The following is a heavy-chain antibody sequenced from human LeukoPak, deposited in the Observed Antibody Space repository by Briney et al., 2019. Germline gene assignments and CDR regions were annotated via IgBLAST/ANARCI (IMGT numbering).Heavy chain of an antibody. CDR2: ISSDGSDK. CDR1: GFTFSSYG. Sequence: PGGSLRLSCAASGFTFSSYGMHWVRQAPGKGLEWVAVISSDGSDKYYADPVKGRFTISRDNSKNTMYLQMNSLRDEDTAVYYCAKGSATTVVTIDYWGQGTLVTVSS. CDR3: AKGSATTVVTIDY. J-gene: IGHJ4*02. V-gene: IGHV3-30*18. D-gene: IGHD4-23*01.